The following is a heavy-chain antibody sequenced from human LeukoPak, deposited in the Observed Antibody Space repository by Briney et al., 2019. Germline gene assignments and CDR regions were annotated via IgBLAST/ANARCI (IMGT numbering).Heavy chain of an antibody. CDR2: ISGSGGST. CDR3: ANRGSVGPY. Sequence: GSLTLSCAASGFTFSSYAMSWVRQAPGKGLEWVSAISGSGGSTYYADSVKGRFTSSRDNSKNTLYLQMNSLRAEDTAVYYCANRGSVGPYWGQGTLVTVSS. D-gene: IGHD1-26*01. J-gene: IGHJ4*02. V-gene: IGHV3-23*01. CDR1: GFTFSSYA.